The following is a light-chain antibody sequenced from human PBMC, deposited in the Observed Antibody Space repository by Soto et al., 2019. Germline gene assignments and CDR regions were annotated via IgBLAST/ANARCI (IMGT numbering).Light chain of an antibody. CDR1: QTITSW. V-gene: IGKV1-5*01. CDR3: QQYNNYLCT. Sequence: DIQMTQSPSTLSASVGERVTITCRASQTITSWLAWYQQKPGKAPKLLIYDASSLQSAVPSRFSGSGSGTEFTLTISSLQPDDFATYYCQQYNNYLCTFGQGTKLEIK. J-gene: IGKJ2*02. CDR2: DAS.